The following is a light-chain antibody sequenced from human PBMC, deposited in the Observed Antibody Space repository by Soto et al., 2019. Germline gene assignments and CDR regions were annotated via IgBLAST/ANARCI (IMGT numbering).Light chain of an antibody. V-gene: IGLV1-44*01. Sequence: QSVLTQPPSASRTPGQRISISCSGSFSHVGKNTVNWYQQVPGAAPKLLIYSSSQRPSGVPDRFSGSKSGTSASLAISGLQSEDESDYYCAVWDDSLRGWVFGGGTKVTVL. CDR3: AVWDDSLRGWV. CDR2: SSS. J-gene: IGLJ3*02. CDR1: FSHVGKNT.